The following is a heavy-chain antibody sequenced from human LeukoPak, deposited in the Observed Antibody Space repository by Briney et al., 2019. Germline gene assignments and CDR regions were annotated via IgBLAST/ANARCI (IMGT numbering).Heavy chain of an antibody. J-gene: IGHJ4*02. CDR2: ISSSSSYI. V-gene: IGHV3-21*01. CDR1: RFTFSSYS. CDR3: ARGDSGSSYFDY. D-gene: IGHD1-26*01. Sequence: PGGSLRLSCAASRFTFSSYSMNWVRQAPGKGLEWVSSISSSSSYIYYADSVKGRFTISRDNAKNSLYLQMNSLRAEDTAVYYCARGDSGSSYFDYWGQGTLVTVSS.